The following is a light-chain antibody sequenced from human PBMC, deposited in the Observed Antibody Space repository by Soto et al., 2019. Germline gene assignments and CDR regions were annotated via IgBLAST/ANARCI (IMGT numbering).Light chain of an antibody. CDR3: ASYDDSLKGVV. CDR1: SSNIGTYN. CDR2: AHN. Sequence: QAVVTQPPSVSGTPGQTVTISCSGSSSNIGTYNVHWYQQFPGSAPKLLISAHNQRPSGVPDRFSGSKSGTSASLAISGLQSEDEADFYCASYDDSLKGVVFGGGTKLTVL. J-gene: IGLJ2*01. V-gene: IGLV1-44*01.